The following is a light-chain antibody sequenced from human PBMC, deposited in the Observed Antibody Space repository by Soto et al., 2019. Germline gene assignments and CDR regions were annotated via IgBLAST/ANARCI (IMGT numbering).Light chain of an antibody. CDR1: QSVSRNF. V-gene: IGKV3-20*01. Sequence: EIVLTQSPGTLSLSPGARATLSCRASQSVSRNFLAWYRQKPGQAPRLLIYGASNRATDTPDRFSGSGSGADFSLTISRLEPEDFAVYYGQQYGSSPWTFGQGTKVEIK. CDR3: QQYGSSPWT. CDR2: GAS. J-gene: IGKJ1*01.